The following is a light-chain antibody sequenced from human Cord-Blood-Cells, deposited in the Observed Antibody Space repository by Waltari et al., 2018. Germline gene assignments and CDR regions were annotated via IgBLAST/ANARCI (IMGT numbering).Light chain of an antibody. V-gene: IGLV2-23*03. CDR1: SMDVGSYNL. J-gene: IGLJ3*02. CDR3: CSYAGSSTFEGV. Sequence: QSALTQPASVSGSPGQSITIPCTGTSMDVGSYNLVSWYHQHPGKAPKLMIYEGSKRPSGVSNRFSGSKSGNTASLTISGLQAEDEADYYCCSYAGSSTFEGVFGGGTKLTVL. CDR2: EGS.